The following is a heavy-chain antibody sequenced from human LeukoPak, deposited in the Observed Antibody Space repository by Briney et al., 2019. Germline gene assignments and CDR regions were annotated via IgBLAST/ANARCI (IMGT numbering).Heavy chain of an antibody. J-gene: IGHJ4*02. V-gene: IGHV1-8*01. CDR1: GYTFTSYD. CDR2: MNPNSGNT. D-gene: IGHD3-22*01. Sequence: ASVKVSCKASGYTFTSYDINSVRQAAGQGVEWMGWMNPNSGNTGYAHTFQGRVTMTRNTSISTAYMELSSLRSEDTAVYYCARGADNYDSSGYRDYWGQGTLVTVSS. CDR3: ARGADNYDSSGYRDY.